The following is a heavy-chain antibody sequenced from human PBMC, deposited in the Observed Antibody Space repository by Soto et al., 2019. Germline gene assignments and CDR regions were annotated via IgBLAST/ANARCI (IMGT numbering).Heavy chain of an antibody. D-gene: IGHD3-10*01. J-gene: IGHJ5*02. V-gene: IGHV4-30-4*01. Sequence: PSEPLSLTCPVSGGSISSGCSYWGWILQRQGKGLEWSGYIYYSGSTYYNPSLKSRVTISVDTSKNQFSLKLSSVTAADTAVYYCARGVMVRGVIISGNWFDPWGQGTLVTVSS. CDR2: IYYSGST. CDR3: ARGVMVRGVIISGNWFDP. CDR1: GGSISSGCSY.